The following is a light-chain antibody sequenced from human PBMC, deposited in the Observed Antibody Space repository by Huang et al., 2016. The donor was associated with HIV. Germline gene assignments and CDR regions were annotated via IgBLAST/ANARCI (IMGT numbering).Light chain of an antibody. CDR2: GAS. V-gene: IGKV1-39*01. Sequence: DIQMTQSPSSLSASVGDTVTITCRASQNINTYLNWYQQKPGKAPKLLIYGASSLQSVVTLRFSGGGSGTDFTLTISTLQREDLATYYCQQSYSTPRTFGQGTKVEIK. CDR3: QQSYSTPRT. CDR1: QNINTY. J-gene: IGKJ1*01.